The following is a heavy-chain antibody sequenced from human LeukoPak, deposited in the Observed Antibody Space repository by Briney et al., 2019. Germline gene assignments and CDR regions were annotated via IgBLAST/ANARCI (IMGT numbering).Heavy chain of an antibody. CDR3: AKSRDHGSGSYFHYFDY. Sequence: GGSLRLSCAASGFTFSSYGMSWVRQAPGKGLEWVSAISGSGGSTYYADSVKGRFTISRDNSKNTLYLQMNSLRAEDTAVYYCAKSRDHGSGSYFHYFDYWGQGTLVTVSS. CDR1: GFTFSSYG. V-gene: IGHV3-23*01. D-gene: IGHD3-10*01. CDR2: ISGSGGST. J-gene: IGHJ4*02.